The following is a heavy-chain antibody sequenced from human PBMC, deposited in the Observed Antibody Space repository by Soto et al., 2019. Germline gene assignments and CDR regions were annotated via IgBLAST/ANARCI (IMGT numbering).Heavy chain of an antibody. J-gene: IGHJ6*02. CDR1: GGSISSGGYY. CDR2: IYYSGST. CDR3: ARGSYDIYYGMDV. D-gene: IGHD3-9*01. Sequence: SETLSLTCTVSGGSISSGGYYWSWIRQHPGKGLEWIGYIYYSGSTYYNPSLKSRVTISVDTSKNQCSLKLSSVTAADTAVYYFARGSYDIYYGMDVWGQGTTVTVSS. V-gene: IGHV4-31*03.